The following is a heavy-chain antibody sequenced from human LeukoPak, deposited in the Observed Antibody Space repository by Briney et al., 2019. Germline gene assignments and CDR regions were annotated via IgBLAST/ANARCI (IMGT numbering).Heavy chain of an antibody. Sequence: PSQTLSLTCTVSGGSISSSSYYWGWIRQPPGKGLEWIGSIYYSGSTYYNPSLKGRVTISVDTSKNQFSLKLSSVTAADTAVYYCARTTFSGWYGFDYWGQGNLVTVSS. V-gene: IGHV4-39*01. D-gene: IGHD6-19*01. CDR1: GGSISSSSYY. CDR3: ARTTFSGWYGFDY. CDR2: IYYSGST. J-gene: IGHJ4*02.